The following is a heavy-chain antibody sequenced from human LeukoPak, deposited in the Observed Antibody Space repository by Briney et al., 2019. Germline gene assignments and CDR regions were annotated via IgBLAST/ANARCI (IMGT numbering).Heavy chain of an antibody. CDR3: AREKATVNDAFDI. D-gene: IGHD4-17*01. CDR2: IYYSGST. Sequence: PSQTLSLTCTVSGGSISSGGYYWSWIRQHPGKGLEWIGYIYYSGSTYYNPSLKSRVTISVDTSKNQFSLKLSSVTAADTAVYYCAREKATVNDAFDIWGQGTMVTVSS. J-gene: IGHJ3*02. CDR1: GGSISSGGYY. V-gene: IGHV4-31*03.